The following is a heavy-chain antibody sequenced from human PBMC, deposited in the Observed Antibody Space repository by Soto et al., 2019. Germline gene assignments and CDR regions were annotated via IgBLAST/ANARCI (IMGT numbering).Heavy chain of an antibody. J-gene: IGHJ6*02. CDR2: IYSGGST. CDR3: ARDGSGSYYRYYYYGMDV. D-gene: IGHD3-10*01. CDR1: GFTVSSNY. Sequence: GSLRLSCAASGFTVSSNYMSWVGQAPGKGLEWVSVIYSGGSTYYADSVKGRFTISRDNSKNTLYLQMNSLRAEDTAVYYCARDGSGSYYRYYYYGMDVWGQGTTVTVSS. V-gene: IGHV3-53*01.